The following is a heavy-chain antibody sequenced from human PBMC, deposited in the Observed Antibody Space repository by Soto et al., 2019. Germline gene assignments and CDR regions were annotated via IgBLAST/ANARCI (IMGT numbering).Heavy chain of an antibody. V-gene: IGHV4-59*08. D-gene: IGHD3-9*01. CDR1: GGCISSYY. CDR3: ARHLTYYDILTGYYRYLAFDI. J-gene: IGHJ3*02. Sequence: SETLSLTCTVSGGCISSYYWSWIRQPPGKGLEWVGYIYYSGSTNYNPSLKSRVTISVDTSKNQFSLKLSSVTAADTAVYYCARHLTYYDILTGYYRYLAFDIWGQGTMVS. CDR2: IYYSGST.